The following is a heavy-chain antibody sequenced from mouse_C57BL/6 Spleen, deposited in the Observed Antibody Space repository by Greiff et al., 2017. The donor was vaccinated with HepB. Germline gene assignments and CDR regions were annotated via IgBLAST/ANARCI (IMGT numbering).Heavy chain of an antibody. D-gene: IGHD4-1*01. CDR2: IDPSDSYT. CDR3: ARRWDGVDY. J-gene: IGHJ2*01. CDR1: GYTFTSYW. Sequence: QVQLQQPGAELVKPGASVKLSCKASGYTFTSYWMQWVKQRPGQGLEWIGEIDPSDSYTNYNQKFKGKATLTVDTSSSTAYMQLSSLTSEDSAVYYCARRWDGVDYWGQGTTRTVSS. V-gene: IGHV1-50*01.